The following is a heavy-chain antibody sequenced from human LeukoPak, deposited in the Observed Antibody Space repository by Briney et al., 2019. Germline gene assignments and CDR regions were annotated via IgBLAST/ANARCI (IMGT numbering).Heavy chain of an antibody. V-gene: IGHV1-69*05. Sequence: PGSSVKVSCKASGGTFSSYAISWVRQAPGQGLELMGGIIPIFGTANYAQKFQGRVTITTDESTSTAYMELSSLRSEDTAVYYCARDKGRDGYDYFDYWGQGTLVTVSS. CDR1: GGTFSSYA. CDR2: IIPIFGTA. J-gene: IGHJ4*02. CDR3: ARDKGRDGYDYFDY. D-gene: IGHD5-24*01.